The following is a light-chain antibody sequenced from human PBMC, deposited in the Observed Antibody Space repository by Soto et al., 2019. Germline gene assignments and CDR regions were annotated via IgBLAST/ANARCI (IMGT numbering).Light chain of an antibody. J-gene: IGLJ3*02. CDR3: SSYTSSSFWV. CDR2: DVS. CDR1: SSDVGGYNY. Sequence: QSVLTQPASVSGSPGQSITISCTGTSSDVGGYNYVSWYQQHPGKAPKLMIYDVSNRPSGVSNRFSGSKSGNTASLTISGLQAEYEADYYCSSYTSSSFWVFGGGTKVTVL. V-gene: IGLV2-14*01.